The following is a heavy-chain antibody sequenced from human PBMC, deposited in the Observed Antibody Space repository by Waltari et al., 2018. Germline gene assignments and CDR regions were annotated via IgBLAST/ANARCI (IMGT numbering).Heavy chain of an antibody. V-gene: IGHV4-59*06. J-gene: IGHJ6*03. CDR3: ARDLRMVRGVHYYYYYYMDV. CDR1: GFTFSSYS. Sequence: VQLVESGGGLVQPGGSLRLSCAAAGFTFSSYSMTWVRPAPGQGLEWIGYIYYSGRTYYNPSLKIRVTISVDTSKNQFSLKLSSVTAADTAVYYCARDLRMVRGVHYYYYYYMDVWGKGTTVTVSS. D-gene: IGHD3-10*01. CDR2: IYYSGRT.